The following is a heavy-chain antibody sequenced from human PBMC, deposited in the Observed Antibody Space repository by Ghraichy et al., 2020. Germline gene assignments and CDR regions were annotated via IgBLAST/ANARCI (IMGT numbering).Heavy chain of an antibody. CDR3: ARPIAVSGHFFDF. J-gene: IGHJ4*02. CDR1: GFMFSSYG. Sequence: ASVKVSCTASGFMFSSYGLSLVRQAPGQGLEWMGWISANNGHTNYAEKFQHRVTMTTDMSTSTAYIELRSLRSDDTAVYYCARPIAVSGHFFDFWGQGTLVAVSS. D-gene: IGHD6-19*01. V-gene: IGHV1-18*01. CDR2: ISANNGHT.